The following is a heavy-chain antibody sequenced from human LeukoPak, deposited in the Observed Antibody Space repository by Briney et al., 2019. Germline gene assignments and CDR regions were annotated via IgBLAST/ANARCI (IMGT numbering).Heavy chain of an antibody. CDR2: IYTGDSDT. J-gene: IGHJ4*02. V-gene: IGHV5-51*01. D-gene: IGHD6-6*01. CDR3: ARRLGSSSSQWFVDTTLPRPGYFDY. Sequence: GESLKISCKGSGYSFTSYWIGWVRQMPGKGLEWMGIIYTGDSDTRYSPSFQGQVTISADKSISTAYLQWSSLKASDTAMYYCARRLGSSSSQWFVDTTLPRPGYFDYWGQGTLVTVSS. CDR1: GYSFTSYW.